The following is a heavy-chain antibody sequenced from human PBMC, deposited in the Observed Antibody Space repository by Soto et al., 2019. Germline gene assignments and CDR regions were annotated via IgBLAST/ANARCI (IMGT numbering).Heavy chain of an antibody. V-gene: IGHV3-7*03. D-gene: IGHD3-3*01. CDR3: ARDGRGFYDFWTRASNAFDI. CDR2: KKQDGSEK. J-gene: IGHJ3*02. Sequence: GGSLRLSCAASGFSFSSYWMCWFCQAPGQGMAWVANKKQDGSEKDYVDSVKGRFTISRDNAKNSLYLQMNSLRAEDTAVYYWARDGRGFYDFWTRASNAFDIWGQGTMVTVAS. CDR1: GFSFSSYW.